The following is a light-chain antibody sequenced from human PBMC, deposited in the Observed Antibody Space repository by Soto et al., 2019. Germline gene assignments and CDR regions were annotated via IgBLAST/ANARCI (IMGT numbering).Light chain of an antibody. V-gene: IGKV1-39*01. J-gene: IGKJ2*01. CDR2: DAS. Sequence: DIQITQSPSSLSASVGDRVTITCRASQSITSNFNWYQQKPGKAPNLLIYDASSLQSGVPSRFSGSGSGTDFTLTISSLQPEDFATYYCQQSYSTPYTFGQGTKVDIK. CDR1: QSITSN. CDR3: QQSYSTPYT.